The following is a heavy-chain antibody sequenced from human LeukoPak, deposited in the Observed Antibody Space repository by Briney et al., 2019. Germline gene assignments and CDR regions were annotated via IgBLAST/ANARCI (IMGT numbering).Heavy chain of an antibody. D-gene: IGHD3-22*01. V-gene: IGHV1-2*02. J-gene: IGHJ4*02. CDR2: INPNSGGT. CDR1: GYTFTGYY. Sequence: RASVKVSCKASGYTFTGYYMHWVRQAPGQGLEWMGWINPNSGGTNYAQKFQGRVTMTRDTSISTAYMELSRLRSDDTAVYYCARGPPRGDSSGYILQFDYWGQGTLVTVSS. CDR3: ARGPPRGDSSGYILQFDY.